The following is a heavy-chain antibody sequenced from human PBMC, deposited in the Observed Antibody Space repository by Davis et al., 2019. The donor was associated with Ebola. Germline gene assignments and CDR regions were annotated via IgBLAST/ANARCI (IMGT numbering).Heavy chain of an antibody. J-gene: IGHJ6*04. V-gene: IGHV1-2*06. Sequence: ASVKVSCKASGYTFTGYYMHWVRQAPGQGLEWMGRINIDNGDTNYAQKFQGRVTMTRDTSINTAYMDLSRLTSDDTAVYYCARVELLWFGELSTLGYGMDVWGKGTTVTVSS. CDR3: ARVELLWFGELSTLGYGMDV. CDR2: INIDNGDT. D-gene: IGHD3-10*01. CDR1: GYTFTGYY.